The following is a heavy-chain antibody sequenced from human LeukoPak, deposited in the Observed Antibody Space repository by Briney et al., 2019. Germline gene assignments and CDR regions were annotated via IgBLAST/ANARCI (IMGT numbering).Heavy chain of an antibody. D-gene: IGHD3-22*01. CDR3: ARSRVYDSSAAFDY. J-gene: IGHJ4*02. CDR1: GYTFSGYF. CDR2: INPNSGGT. V-gene: IGHV1-2*02. Sequence: ASVKVSCRASGYTFSGYFMHWVRQAPGQGLEWMGWINPNSGGTNYGQRFQGRVTMTRDTSISTAYMEVNRLRSDDTAVYYCARSRVYDSSAAFDYWGQGTLVTVSS.